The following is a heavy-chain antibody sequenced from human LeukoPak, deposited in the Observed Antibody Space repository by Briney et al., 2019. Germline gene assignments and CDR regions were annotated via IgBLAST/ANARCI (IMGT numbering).Heavy chain of an antibody. Sequence: SVKVSCKASGGTFSSYAISWVRQAPGQGLEWMGGIIPIFGTANYAQKFQGRVAITADESTSTAYMELSSLRSEDTAVYYCARVRCGGDCYFDYWGQGTLVTVSS. V-gene: IGHV1-69*01. CDR2: IIPIFGTA. CDR3: ARVRCGGDCYFDY. D-gene: IGHD2-21*02. J-gene: IGHJ4*02. CDR1: GGTFSSYA.